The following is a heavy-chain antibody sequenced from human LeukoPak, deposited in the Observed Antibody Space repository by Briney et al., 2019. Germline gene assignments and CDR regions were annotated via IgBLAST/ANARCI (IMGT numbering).Heavy chain of an antibody. D-gene: IGHD2-2*02. Sequence: TASETLSLTCTVSGGSVSSGTYYWSWIRQPPGKGLEWIGYIYYSGSTNYNPSLKSRVTISVDTSKNQFSLKLSSVTAADTAVYYCARLQLLYNYYYYGMDVWGQGTTVTVSS. CDR2: IYYSGST. J-gene: IGHJ6*02. CDR3: ARLQLLYNYYYYGMDV. V-gene: IGHV4-61*01. CDR1: GGSVSSGTYY.